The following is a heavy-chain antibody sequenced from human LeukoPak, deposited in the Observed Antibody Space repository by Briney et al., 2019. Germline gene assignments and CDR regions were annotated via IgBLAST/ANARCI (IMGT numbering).Heavy chain of an antibody. J-gene: IGHJ4*02. V-gene: IGHV3-74*03. CDR2: IYSDVRRI. Sequence: PGGSLRLSCAASGFTFSDYWMHWVRQAPGKGLEWVARIYSDVRRIKYADSVKGRFTISRDNAKNTLYLQTNALRVEDTAVYYCATSPVISRDWGQGTLVTVSS. CDR1: GFTFSDYW. D-gene: IGHD2-21*01. CDR3: ATSPVISRD.